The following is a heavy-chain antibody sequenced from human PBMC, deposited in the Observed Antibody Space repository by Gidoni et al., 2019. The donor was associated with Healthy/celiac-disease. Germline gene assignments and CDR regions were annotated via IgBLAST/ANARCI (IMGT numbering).Heavy chain of an antibody. Sequence: QVQLVQSGAEVKKPGASVKVSCKASGYTFTGYYMHWGRQAPGQGLEWMGWINPNSGGTNYAQKFQGRVTMTRDTSISTAYMERSRLRSDDTAVYYCARRMLRFLEWLTPTVTYGMDVWGQGTTVTVSS. CDR1: GYTFTGYY. D-gene: IGHD3-3*01. V-gene: IGHV1-2*02. CDR3: ARRMLRFLEWLTPTVTYGMDV. CDR2: INPNSGGT. J-gene: IGHJ6*02.